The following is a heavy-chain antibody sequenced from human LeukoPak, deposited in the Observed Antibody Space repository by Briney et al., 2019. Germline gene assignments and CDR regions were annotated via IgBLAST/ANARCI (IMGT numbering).Heavy chain of an antibody. Sequence: GGSLRLSCASSGITFNNYAMSWVRQAPGKGLEWVSSVGGSGASTDYADSVKGRFTISRDNSKNTLYLQMNSLRAEDTAVYYCAKDSCTECQGPYYFDYWGQGTLVTVSS. D-gene: IGHD3-3*01. V-gene: IGHV3-23*01. J-gene: IGHJ4*02. CDR3: AKDSCTECQGPYYFDY. CDR1: GITFNNYA. CDR2: VGGSGAST.